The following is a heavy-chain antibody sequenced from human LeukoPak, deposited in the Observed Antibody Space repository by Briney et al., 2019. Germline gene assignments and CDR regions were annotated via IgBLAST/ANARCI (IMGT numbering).Heavy chain of an antibody. J-gene: IGHJ4*02. D-gene: IGHD3-22*01. V-gene: IGHV1-69*06. Sequence: SVKVSCKASGGTFSSYAISWVRQAPGQGLEWMGGIIPIFGTANYAQEFQGRVTTTADKSTSTAYMELSSLRSEDTAVYYCARLPYYDTSGYLDYWGQGTLVIVSS. CDR2: IIPIFGTA. CDR3: ARLPYYDTSGYLDY. CDR1: GGTFSSYA.